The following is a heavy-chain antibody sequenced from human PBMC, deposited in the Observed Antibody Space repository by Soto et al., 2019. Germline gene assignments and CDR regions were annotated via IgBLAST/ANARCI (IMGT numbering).Heavy chain of an antibody. CDR1: GFTFSRYA. CDR2: ISYDGSNK. J-gene: IGHJ6*02. Sequence: PGGSLRLSCAASGFTFSRYAMHWVRRAPGKGLEWVAVISYDGSNKYYADSVKGRFTISRDDSKNTLYMQMNSLRAEDTAVYYCAREENGMDVWGQGTTVTVSS. CDR3: AREENGMDV. V-gene: IGHV3-30-3*01.